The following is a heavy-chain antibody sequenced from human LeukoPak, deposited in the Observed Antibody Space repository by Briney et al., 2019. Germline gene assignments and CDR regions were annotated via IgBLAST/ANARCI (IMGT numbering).Heavy chain of an antibody. CDR1: GGSISGYY. J-gene: IGHJ4*02. Sequence: PPETLSLTCTVSGGSISGYYWSWIRQPAGKGLEWIGHIYTSGSTNYNPSLRSRVTMSVDTSKNQFSLKLSSVTAADMAVYYCAREQVTMVRGVYYYFDYWGQGTLVTGSS. CDR2: IYTSGST. CDR3: AREQVTMVRGVYYYFDY. V-gene: IGHV4-4*07. D-gene: IGHD3-10*01.